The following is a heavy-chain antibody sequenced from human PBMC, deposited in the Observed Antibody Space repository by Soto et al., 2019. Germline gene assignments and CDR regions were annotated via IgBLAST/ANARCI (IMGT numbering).Heavy chain of an antibody. CDR3: ARVIYSNYRESYCYMDV. CDR1: GYTFTSYG. Sequence: QVQLVQSGAEVKKPGASVKVSCKASGYTFTSYGITWGRQAPGKGLDRMGWITAYNGNTNNAQNLQGRVTITTDTSTSTAYMEVRSLRSDDTAVYYCARVIYSNYRESYCYMDVWGKGTTVTVSS. J-gene: IGHJ6*03. V-gene: IGHV1-18*01. D-gene: IGHD4-4*01. CDR2: ITAYNGNT.